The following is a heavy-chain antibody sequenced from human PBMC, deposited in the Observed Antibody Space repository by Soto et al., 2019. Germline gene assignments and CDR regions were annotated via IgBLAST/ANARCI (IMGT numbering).Heavy chain of an antibody. J-gene: IGHJ4*02. CDR2: VKTTGDTT. CDR1: GFAFFSHV. Sequence: EVQLVESGGALVQPGGSLTLSFAASGFAFFSHVMSWVRQAPGKGLEWVSTVKTTGDTTFYAGPVKGRFTASRDDSKSTLFLHMYSLRVEDTATYYCTKDVTGDVGADYWGQGTPVTVSS. D-gene: IGHD2-21*02. CDR3: TKDVTGDVGADY. V-gene: IGHV3-23*04.